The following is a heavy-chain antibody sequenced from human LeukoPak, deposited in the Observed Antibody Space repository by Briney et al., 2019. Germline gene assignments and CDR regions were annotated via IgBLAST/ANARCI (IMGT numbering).Heavy chain of an antibody. D-gene: IGHD2-2*01. CDR1: GFSLSTSGVG. J-gene: IGHJ6*02. CDR3: AHSEWDCSSTSCYYYYGMDV. Sequence: SGPTLVKPTQPLTLTCTFSGFSLSTSGVGVGWIRQPPGKALEWLALIYWNDDKRYSPSLKSRLTITKDTSKNQVVLTMTNMDPVDTATYYCAHSEWDCSSTSCYYYYGMDVWGQGTTVTVSS. V-gene: IGHV2-5*01. CDR2: IYWNDDK.